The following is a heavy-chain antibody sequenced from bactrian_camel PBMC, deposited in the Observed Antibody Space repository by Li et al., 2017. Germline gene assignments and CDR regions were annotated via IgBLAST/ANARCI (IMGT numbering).Heavy chain of an antibody. Sequence: HVQLVESGGGSVQAGGSLRLSCTAREHTYSRYHMGWFRQLPGKEREGIATIDSGGITAYADSVKGRFTISKDNAKNILYLQMDNLKPEDSATYRCAASWARRWALRHPVQLLGPGDPGHRL. V-gene: IGHV3S55*01. D-gene: IGHD5*01. J-gene: IGHJ4*01. CDR3: AASWARRWALRHPVQL. CDR1: EHTYSRYH. CDR2: IDSGGIT.